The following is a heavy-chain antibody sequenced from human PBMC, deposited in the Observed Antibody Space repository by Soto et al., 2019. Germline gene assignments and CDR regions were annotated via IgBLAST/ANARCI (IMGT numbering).Heavy chain of an antibody. D-gene: IGHD4-17*01. V-gene: IGHV3-13*01. Sequence: EVQLVESGGGLVQPGGSLRLSCAASGFTFSSYDMHWVRQATGKGLEWVSAIGTAGDTYYPGSVKGRFTISRENAKNSLYLQMNSLRAGDTAVYYCARGKDDYGDYNWFDPWGQGTLVTVSS. CDR1: GFTFSSYD. CDR2: IGTAGDT. CDR3: ARGKDDYGDYNWFDP. J-gene: IGHJ5*02.